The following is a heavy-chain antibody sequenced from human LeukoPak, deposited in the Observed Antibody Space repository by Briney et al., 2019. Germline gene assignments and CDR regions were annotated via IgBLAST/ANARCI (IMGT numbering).Heavy chain of an antibody. CDR3: ARDVGEYCSSTNCYASHY. CDR2: INPHSGGT. D-gene: IGHD2-2*01. J-gene: IGHJ4*02. V-gene: IGHV1-2*02. Sequence: RASVKVSCKASGYTFTGYYIHGVRQAPGQGLDWMGWINPHSGGTNYAQKFQGGVTMTRDTSITTAYMELSSLRSDDTAVYYCARDVGEYCSSTNCYASHYWGQGNLVTVSS. CDR1: GYTFTGYY.